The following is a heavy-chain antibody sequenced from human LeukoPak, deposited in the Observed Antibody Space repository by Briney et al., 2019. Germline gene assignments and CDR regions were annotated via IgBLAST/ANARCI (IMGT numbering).Heavy chain of an antibody. D-gene: IGHD5-12*01. CDR3: ARGSYSGYVSYYYYYMDV. CDR1: GYTFTNYA. CDR2: IIPIFGTA. J-gene: IGHJ6*03. Sequence: GASVKVSCKASGYTFTNYAMNWVRQAPGQGLEWMGGIIPIFGTANYAQKFQGRVTITADKSTSTAYMELSSLRSEDTAVYYCARGSYSGYVSYYYYYMDVWGKGTTVTVSS. V-gene: IGHV1-69*06.